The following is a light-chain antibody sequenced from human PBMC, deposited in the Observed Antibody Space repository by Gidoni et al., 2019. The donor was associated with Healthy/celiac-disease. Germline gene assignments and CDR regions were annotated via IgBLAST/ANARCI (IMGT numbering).Light chain of an antibody. V-gene: IGLV1-40*01. CDR3: QSYDSSLSGYV. Sequence: QSVLTPPPSVSGAPGPQVTISCTGSSSNIGAGYDVHWYQQLPGTAPKLLIYGNSNRPSGVPDRFSGSKSGTSASLAITRLQAEDEADYYCQSYDSSLSGYVFGTGTKVTVL. CDR1: SSNIGAGYD. CDR2: GNS. J-gene: IGLJ1*01.